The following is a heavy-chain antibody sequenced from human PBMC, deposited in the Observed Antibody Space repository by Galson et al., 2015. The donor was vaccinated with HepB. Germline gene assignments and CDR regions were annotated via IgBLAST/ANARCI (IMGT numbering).Heavy chain of an antibody. D-gene: IGHD3-10*01. J-gene: IGHJ4*02. V-gene: IGHV3-30-3*01. Sequence: SLRLSCAASGFTFSSYAMHWVRQAPGKGLEWVAVISYDGSNKYYADSVKGRFTISRDNSKNTLYLQMSSLRAEDTAVYYCARDIYGSGEFDYWGQGTLVTVSS. CDR2: ISYDGSNK. CDR3: ARDIYGSGEFDY. CDR1: GFTFSSYA.